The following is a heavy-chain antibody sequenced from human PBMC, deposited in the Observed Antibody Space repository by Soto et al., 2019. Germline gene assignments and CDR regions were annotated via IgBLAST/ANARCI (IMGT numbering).Heavy chain of an antibody. CDR3: ATWSGSYPH. V-gene: IGHV3-33*01. D-gene: IGHD1-26*01. J-gene: IGHJ4*02. CDR2: IWYDGSNK. Sequence: QVQLVESGGGVVQPGRSLRLSCAASGFTFSSYGMHWVRQAPGKGLEWVAVIWYDGSNKYYADSVKGRFTISRDNSKKTLYLQMNSLRAEATAVYYCATWSGSYPHWGQGTLVTVSS. CDR1: GFTFSSYG.